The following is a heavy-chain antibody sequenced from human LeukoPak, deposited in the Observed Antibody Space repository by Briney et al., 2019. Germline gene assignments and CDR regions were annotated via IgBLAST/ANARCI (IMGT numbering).Heavy chain of an antibody. CDR3: AREGRYFDWFNACDI. CDR1: GFTFSSYW. CDR2: IKQDGSEK. V-gene: IGHV3-7*01. J-gene: IGHJ3*02. D-gene: IGHD3-9*01. Sequence: GGSLRLSCAASGFTFSSYWMSWVRQAPGKGLEWLANIKQDGSEKYYVDSVKGRFTIARDNAKNSLYLQMNSLRAEDTAVYYCAREGRYFDWFNACDIWGQGTMVTVSS.